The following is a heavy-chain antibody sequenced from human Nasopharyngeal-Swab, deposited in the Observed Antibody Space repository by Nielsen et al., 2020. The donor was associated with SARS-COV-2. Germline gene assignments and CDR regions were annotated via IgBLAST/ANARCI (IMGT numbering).Heavy chain of an antibody. Sequence: SVKVSCKASGGTFSSYAISWVRQAPGQGLEWMGGIIPIFGTAHYAQKFQGRVTITADESTSTAYMELGSLRSDDAAVYYCARDRAYSSGSLRYWGQGTLVTVSS. J-gene: IGHJ4*02. CDR3: ARDRAYSSGSLRY. D-gene: IGHD6-19*01. V-gene: IGHV1-69*13. CDR1: GGTFSSYA. CDR2: IIPIFGTA.